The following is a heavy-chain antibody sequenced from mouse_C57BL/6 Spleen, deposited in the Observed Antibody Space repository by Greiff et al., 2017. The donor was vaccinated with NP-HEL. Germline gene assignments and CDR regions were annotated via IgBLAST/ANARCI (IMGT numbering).Heavy chain of an antibody. CDR2: IYPGDGDT. J-gene: IGHJ2*01. Sequence: VQLQQSGAELVKPGASVKISCKASGYAFSSYWMNWVKQRPGKGLEWIGQIYPGDGDTNYNGKFKGKATLTADKSSSTAYMQLSSLTSEDSAVYFCARDGVGGYFDYWGQGTTLTVSS. V-gene: IGHV1-80*01. D-gene: IGHD1-1*02. CDR3: ARDGVGGYFDY. CDR1: GYAFSSYW.